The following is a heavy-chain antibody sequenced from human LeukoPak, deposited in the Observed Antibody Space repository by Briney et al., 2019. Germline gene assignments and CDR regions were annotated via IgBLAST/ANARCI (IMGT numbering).Heavy chain of an antibody. J-gene: IGHJ4*02. CDR2: IWYDGSNK. CDR3: ARGECSGGSCLSTFDY. CDR1: GFTFSSYG. D-gene: IGHD2-15*01. Sequence: GGSLRLSCAASGFTFSSYGMHWVRQAPGKGPEWVAVIWYDGSNKYYADSVKGRFTISRDNSKNTLYLQMNSLRAEDTAVYYCARGECSGGSCLSTFDYWGQGTLVTVSS. V-gene: IGHV3-33*01.